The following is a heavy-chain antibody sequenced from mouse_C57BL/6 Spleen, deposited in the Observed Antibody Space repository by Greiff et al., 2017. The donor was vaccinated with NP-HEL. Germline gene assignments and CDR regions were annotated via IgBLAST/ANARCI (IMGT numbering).Heavy chain of an antibody. D-gene: IGHD2-1*01. V-gene: IGHV1-22*01. J-gene: IGHJ4*01. Sequence: EVQLQQSGPELVKPGASVKMSCHPSAPTFPAPPLPFFPPLPFPLLSFLFSLTTPHFFTIYNQKFKGKATLTVNKSSSTAYMELRSLTSEDSAVYYCARDPIYYGKRDAMDYWGQGTSVTVSS. CDR1: APTFPAPP. CDR3: ARDPIYYGKRDAMDY. CDR2: LTTPHFFT.